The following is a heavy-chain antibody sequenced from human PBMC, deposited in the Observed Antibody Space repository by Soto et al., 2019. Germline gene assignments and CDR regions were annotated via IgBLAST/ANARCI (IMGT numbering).Heavy chain of an antibody. CDR1: GFTVSSNY. V-gene: IGHV3-66*01. D-gene: IGHD1-1*01. CDR3: PSVGGNLPLDY. CDR2: IYSGGST. J-gene: IGHJ4*02. Sequence: EVQLVESGGGLVQPGGSLRLSCAASGFTVSSNYMSWVRQAPGKGLEWVSVIYSGGSTYYADSVKGRFTISRDNSNNTLYLQMNSLRSEDTAVYYCPSVGGNLPLDYWGQGTLVTVSS.